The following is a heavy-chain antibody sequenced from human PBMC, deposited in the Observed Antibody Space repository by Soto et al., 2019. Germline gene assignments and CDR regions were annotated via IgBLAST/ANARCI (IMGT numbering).Heavy chain of an antibody. Sequence: EVQLLESGGGLVQPGGSLRLSCAASGFTFNIYAMRWVRQAPGKGLEWVSAISGSGSDTYYADSVKGRFTISRDNSKTTLSLQMNSLRAEDTAVYYCARNLGAYVAGMDVWDQGTTVTVSS. CDR2: ISGSGSDT. D-gene: IGHD1-26*01. CDR3: ARNLGAYVAGMDV. J-gene: IGHJ6*02. CDR1: GFTFNIYA. V-gene: IGHV3-23*01.